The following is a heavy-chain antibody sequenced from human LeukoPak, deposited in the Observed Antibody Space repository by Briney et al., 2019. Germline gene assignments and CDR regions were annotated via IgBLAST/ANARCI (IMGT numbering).Heavy chain of an antibody. Sequence: SETLSLTCTVSGGSISSYYWSWIRQPPGKGLEWIGYIYYSGSTNYNPSLKSRVTISLDTSKNQFSLKLSSVTAADTAVYYCAGEKTTGWRIFDYWGQGTLVTVSS. CDR2: IYYSGST. CDR1: GGSISSYY. J-gene: IGHJ4*02. D-gene: IGHD6-19*01. V-gene: IGHV4-59*01. CDR3: AGEKTTGWRIFDY.